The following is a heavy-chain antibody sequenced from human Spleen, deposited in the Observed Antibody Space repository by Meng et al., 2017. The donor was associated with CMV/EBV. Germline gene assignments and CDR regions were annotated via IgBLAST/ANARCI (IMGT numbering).Heavy chain of an antibody. CDR3: ARAGAAVTTNFDF. D-gene: IGHD4-17*01. CDR2: VGAENGET. Sequence: QVQLVQSGAEVKKPGASVKVSCKASGYTFTGYYMHWVRQAPGQGLEWVGWVGAENGETNYGQKFQGRVTVTADTFTKTAYMEMRSLRSDDSAIYYCARAGAAVTTNFDFWGQGTLVTVSS. V-gene: IGHV1-18*04. J-gene: IGHJ4*02. CDR1: GYTFTGYY.